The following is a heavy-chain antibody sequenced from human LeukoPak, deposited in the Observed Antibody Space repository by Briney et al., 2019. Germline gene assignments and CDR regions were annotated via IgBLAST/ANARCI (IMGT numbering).Heavy chain of an antibody. D-gene: IGHD6-13*01. CDR2: IYSDGNT. CDR1: GFTVSNNY. V-gene: IGHV3-53*01. CDR3: AKGTGRNSSIAASGT. J-gene: IGHJ4*02. Sequence: PGGSLRLSCAGSGFTVSNNYMSWVRQAPGKGLEWVSVIYSDGNTFYADSVKGRFTISRDNSKNTLYLQVNSLRAEDTAVYYCAKGTGRNSSIAASGTWGQGTLVTVSS.